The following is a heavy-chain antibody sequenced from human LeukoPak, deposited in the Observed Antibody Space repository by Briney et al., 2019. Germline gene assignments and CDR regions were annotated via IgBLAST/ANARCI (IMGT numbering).Heavy chain of an antibody. CDR3: ARVSCSSTSCYRTVTYYYYGMDV. CDR2: IIPIFGTA. V-gene: IGHV1-69*13. Sequence: SVKVSCKASGGTFSSYAISWVRQAPGQGLEWMGGIIPIFGTANYAQKFQGRVTITADESTSTAYMELSSLRSEDTAVYYCARVSCSSTSCYRTVTYYYYGMDVWGQGTTVTVSS. J-gene: IGHJ6*02. CDR1: GGTFSSYA. D-gene: IGHD2-2*02.